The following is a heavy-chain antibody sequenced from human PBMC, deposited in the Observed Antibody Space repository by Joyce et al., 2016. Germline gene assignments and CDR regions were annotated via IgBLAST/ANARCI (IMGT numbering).Heavy chain of an antibody. CDR1: GFTVSSNY. D-gene: IGHD1-26*01. J-gene: IGHJ6*02. Sequence: SGGGLVQPGGSLRLSCAASGFTVSSNYMRWVRQAPGKGLEWGSVIYSGDTTYYADSVKGRFTISRDNSKNTLYLQMNGLRAEDTAVYYCARDLGAMGYCGMDVWGQGTTVTVSS. V-gene: IGHV3-66*02. CDR2: IYSGDTT. CDR3: ARDLGAMGYCGMDV.